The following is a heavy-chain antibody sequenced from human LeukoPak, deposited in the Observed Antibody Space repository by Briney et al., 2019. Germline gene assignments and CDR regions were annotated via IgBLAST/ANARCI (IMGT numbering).Heavy chain of an antibody. CDR3: ARDDSSGWYPGAFDI. J-gene: IGHJ3*02. Sequence: PSETLSLTCAVYGGSFSGYHWSWIRQPPGKGLEWIGYIYYSGSTNYNPSLKSRVTISVDTSKHQFSLKLSSVPAADTAVYYCARDDSSGWYPGAFDIWGQGTMVTVSS. CDR1: GGSFSGYH. V-gene: IGHV4-59*01. D-gene: IGHD6-19*01. CDR2: IYYSGST.